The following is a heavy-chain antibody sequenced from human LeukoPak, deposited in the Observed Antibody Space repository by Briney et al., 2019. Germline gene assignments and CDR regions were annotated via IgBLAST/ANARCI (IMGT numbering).Heavy chain of an antibody. CDR1: GFTFSSYW. V-gene: IGHV3-7*01. D-gene: IGHD4-17*01. CDR2: IKQDGSEK. Sequence: GGSLRLSCAASGFTFSSYWMSWVRQAPGKGLEWVANIKQDGSEKYYVDSVKGRFTISRDNAKNSLYLQMNSLRAEDTAVYYCARGRGDYGLHYFDYWGQGTLVTVSS. CDR3: ARGRGDYGLHYFDY. J-gene: IGHJ4*02.